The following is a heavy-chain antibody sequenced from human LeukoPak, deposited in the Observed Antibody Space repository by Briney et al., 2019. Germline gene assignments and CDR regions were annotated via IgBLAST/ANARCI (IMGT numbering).Heavy chain of an antibody. CDR2: IIPIFGTA. CDR1: GCTFSSYA. V-gene: IGHV1-69*05. Sequence: ASVKVSCKASGCTFSSYAISWVRQAPGQGLEWMGGIIPIFGTANYAQKLQGRVTITTDESTSTAYMELSSLRSEDTAVYYCARVVVATNYYYYYYMDVWGKGTTVTVSS. D-gene: IGHD5-12*01. CDR3: ARVVVATNYYYYYYMDV. J-gene: IGHJ6*03.